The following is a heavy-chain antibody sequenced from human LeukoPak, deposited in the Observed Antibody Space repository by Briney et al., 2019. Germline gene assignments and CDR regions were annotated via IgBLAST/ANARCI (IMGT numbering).Heavy chain of an antibody. D-gene: IGHD4-17*01. J-gene: IGHJ4*01. Sequence: ASVTVSCKASGYTFTDYYMHWVRQAPGQGREWMGWINPNTGGTHYAQNFQGRVTMTRDTSISTAYMAFSRLKSDDTAVYFCARGDGDYVGNDYWGHGTLVTVSS. CDR2: INPNTGGT. CDR1: GYTFTDYY. V-gene: IGHV1-2*02. CDR3: ARGDGDYVGNDY.